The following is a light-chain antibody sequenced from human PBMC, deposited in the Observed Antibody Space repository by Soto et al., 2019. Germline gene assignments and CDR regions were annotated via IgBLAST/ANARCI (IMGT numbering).Light chain of an antibody. J-gene: IGKJ4*01. CDR2: VAS. CDR3: QQYHTWPIT. Sequence: DIQMTQSPSSLSASVGDRVTITCRASQSITTYLNWYQQKPGKAPKLVIYVASSLQSGVPSRFSGGGSGTDFTLTISSLQPEDCAIYYCQQYHTWPITFGGGTKVDI. CDR1: QSITTY. V-gene: IGKV1-39*01.